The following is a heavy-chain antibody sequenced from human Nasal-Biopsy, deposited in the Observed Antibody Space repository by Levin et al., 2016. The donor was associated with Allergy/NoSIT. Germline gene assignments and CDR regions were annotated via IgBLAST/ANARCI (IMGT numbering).Heavy chain of an antibody. CDR1: DKSFSGYY. CDR2: ITHSGST. Sequence: SETLSLTCAVYDKSFSGYYWSWIRQPPGKGLEWIGEITHSGSTNYNPSLKSRVTISLDTSKNQFSLKLSSVTAADTAVYHCARGLLWFDAWGQGTLVTVSS. J-gene: IGHJ5*02. CDR3: ARGLLWFDA. V-gene: IGHV4-34*01. D-gene: IGHD3-3*01.